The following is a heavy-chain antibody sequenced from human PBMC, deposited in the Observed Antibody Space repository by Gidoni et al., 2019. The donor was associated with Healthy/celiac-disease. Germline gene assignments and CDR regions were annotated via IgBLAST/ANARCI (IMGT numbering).Heavy chain of an antibody. J-gene: IGHJ5*02. D-gene: IGHD7-27*01. CDR1: TARVSCTSAA. Sequence: QVQLPHSGPGLVQPSQPLSLTSAISTARVSCTSAAWNWIRQSPSTGLEWLGRTYYRSKWYNDYAVSVKSRITINPDTSKNQFSLQLNSVTPEDTAVYYCAREQSLGKRSWCDPWGQGTLVTVSS. CDR3: AREQSLGKRSWCDP. V-gene: IGHV6-1*01. CDR2: TYYRSKWYN.